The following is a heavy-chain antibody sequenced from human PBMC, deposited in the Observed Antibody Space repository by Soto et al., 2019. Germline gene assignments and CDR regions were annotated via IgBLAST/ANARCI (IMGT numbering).Heavy chain of an antibody. Sequence: GESLKISCKGSGYNFAGYWIAWVRQMPGKGLELMGIIYPSHSDTRYRPSFQGQVTISADKSISSAYLQWSSLTASDTAMYYCARGGLSTRTFAYWGQGTPVTVSS. J-gene: IGHJ4*02. V-gene: IGHV5-51*01. CDR2: IYPSHSDT. CDR3: ARGGLSTRTFAY. D-gene: IGHD1-1*01. CDR1: GYNFAGYW.